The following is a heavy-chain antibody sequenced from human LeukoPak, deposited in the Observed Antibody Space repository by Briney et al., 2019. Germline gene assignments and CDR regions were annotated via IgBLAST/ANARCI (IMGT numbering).Heavy chain of an antibody. J-gene: IGHJ4*02. D-gene: IGHD2-15*01. Sequence: PSETLSLTCTVSGGSISSYYWSWIRQPPGKGLEWIGYIYYTGDTNYNPSLKSRVTMSVDTSKNQFSLKLRSVTAADTAVYYCARRMGPYCSGGTCFAPDYWGQGTLVTVSS. CDR1: GGSISSYY. CDR2: IYYTGDT. V-gene: IGHV4-59*08. CDR3: ARRMGPYCSGGTCFAPDY.